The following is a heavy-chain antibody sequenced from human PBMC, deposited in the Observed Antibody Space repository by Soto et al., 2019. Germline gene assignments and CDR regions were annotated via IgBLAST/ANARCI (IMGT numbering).Heavy chain of an antibody. CDR2: IVPMFGTA. J-gene: IGHJ5*02. Sequence: QVQLVQSGAEVKKRGSSVNVSCKTSGGTFGNSAVTWVRQAPGQGLEWLGGIVPMFGTANYAQKFQGRVTITADESTITAYMELNSLKTDDTAVYYCARDGDPQSAFWSGPLGGGRFDPWGQGTLVTVSS. CDR1: GGTFGNSA. D-gene: IGHD3-3*01. CDR3: ARDGDPQSAFWSGPLGGGRFDP. V-gene: IGHV1-69*12.